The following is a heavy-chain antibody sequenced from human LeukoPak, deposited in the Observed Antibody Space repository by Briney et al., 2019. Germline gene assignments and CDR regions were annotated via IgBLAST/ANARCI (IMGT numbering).Heavy chain of an antibody. Sequence: GGSLRLSCAASGFTFSSYAMHWVRQAPGKGLEWVAVISYDGSNKYYADSVKGRFTISRDNSKNTLYLQMNSLRAEDTAVYYCARALFRLGELSSLDYWGQRTLVTVSS. D-gene: IGHD3-16*02. V-gene: IGHV3-30*04. CDR1: GFTFSSYA. J-gene: IGHJ4*02. CDR2: ISYDGSNK. CDR3: ARALFRLGELSSLDY.